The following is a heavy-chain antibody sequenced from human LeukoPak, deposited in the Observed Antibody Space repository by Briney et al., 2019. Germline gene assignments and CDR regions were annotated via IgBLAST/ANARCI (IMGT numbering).Heavy chain of an antibody. CDR2: IKSKTDGGTT. CDR1: GFTFINAW. J-gene: IGHJ4*02. V-gene: IGHV3-15*01. D-gene: IGHD4-17*01. Sequence: PGGSLRLSCAASGFTFINAWMSWVRQAPGKGLEWVGRIKSKTDGGTTDYAAPVKGRFTISRDDSKNTLYLQMNSLKTEDTAVYYCTTGYGDYYFDYWGQGTLVTVSS. CDR3: TTGYGDYYFDY.